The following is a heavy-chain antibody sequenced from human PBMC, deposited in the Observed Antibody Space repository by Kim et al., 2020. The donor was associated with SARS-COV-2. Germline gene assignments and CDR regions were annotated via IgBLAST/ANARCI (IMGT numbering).Heavy chain of an antibody. D-gene: IGHD2-15*01. Sequence: SNKYYADSVQGRFTISRDNSKNTLYLQMNSLRAEDTAVYYCAREGVALDYWGQGTLVTVSS. J-gene: IGHJ4*02. CDR3: AREGVALDY. V-gene: IGHV3-33*01. CDR2: SNK.